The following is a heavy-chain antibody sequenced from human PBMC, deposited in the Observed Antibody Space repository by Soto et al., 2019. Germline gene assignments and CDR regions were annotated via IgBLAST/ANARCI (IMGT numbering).Heavy chain of an antibody. CDR2: IYYSGST. J-gene: IGHJ6*02. V-gene: IGHV4-61*01. CDR1: GGSVSSGSYY. D-gene: IGHD3-10*01. CDR3: ASRGVTMVRGVIIGPHYYGMDV. Sequence: SETLSLTCTVSGGSVSSGSYYWSWIRQPPGKGLEWIGYIYYSGSTNYNPSLKSRVTISVDTSKNQFSLKLSSVAAADTAVYYCASRGVTMVRGVIIGPHYYGMDVWGQGTTVTVSS.